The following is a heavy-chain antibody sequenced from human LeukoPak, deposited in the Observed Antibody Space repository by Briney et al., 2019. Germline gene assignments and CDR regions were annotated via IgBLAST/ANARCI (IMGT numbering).Heavy chain of an antibody. J-gene: IGHJ6*02. CDR3: ARHYGDTAMAYYYGMDV. CDR2: IYYSGST. D-gene: IGHD5-18*01. CDR1: GGSISSSNW. Sequence: SETLSLTCAVSGGSISSSNWWSWVRQPPGKGLEWIGYIYYSGSTNYNPSLKSRVTISVDTSKNQFSLKLSSVTAADTAVYYCARHYGDTAMAYYYGMDVWGQGTTVTVSS. V-gene: IGHV4-4*02.